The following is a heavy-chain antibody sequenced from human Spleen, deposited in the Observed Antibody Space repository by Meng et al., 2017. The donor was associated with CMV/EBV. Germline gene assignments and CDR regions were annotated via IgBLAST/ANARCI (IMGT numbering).Heavy chain of an antibody. CDR2: ISTTSSTI. J-gene: IGHJ3*02. CDR1: GFTVSSSY. D-gene: IGHD5-12*01. V-gene: IGHV3-48*04. Sequence: GESLKISCAASGFTVSSSYMTWVRQAPGKGLEWVSYISTTSSTIYYADSVKGRFTISRDNAKNSLYLQMNSLRGEDTAVYYCARDPGGPTMLGFDIWGQGTLVTVSS. CDR3: ARDPGGPTMLGFDI.